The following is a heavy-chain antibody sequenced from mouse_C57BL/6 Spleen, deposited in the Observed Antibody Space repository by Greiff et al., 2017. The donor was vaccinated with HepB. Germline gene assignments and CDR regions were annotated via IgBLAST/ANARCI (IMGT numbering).Heavy chain of an antibody. CDR1: GYAFSSYW. V-gene: IGHV1-80*01. D-gene: IGHD2-10*01. CDR3: ARFLLGGYYFDY. J-gene: IGHJ2*01. Sequence: QVQLQQSGAELVKPGASVKISCKASGYAFSSYWMNWVKQRPGKGLEWIGQIYPGDGDTNYNGKFKGKATLTADKSSSTAYMQLSSLTSEDSAVYFCARFLLGGYYFDYWGQGTTLTVSS. CDR2: IYPGDGDT.